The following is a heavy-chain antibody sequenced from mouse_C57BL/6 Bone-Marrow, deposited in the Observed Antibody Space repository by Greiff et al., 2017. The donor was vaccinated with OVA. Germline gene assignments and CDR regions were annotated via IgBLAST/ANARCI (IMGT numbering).Heavy chain of an antibody. CDR1: GFTFSDYY. CDR3: ARGWLLFYAMDY. D-gene: IGHD2-3*01. CDR2: ISNGGGST. V-gene: IGHV5-12*01. Sequence: EVQLMESGGGLVQPGGSLKLSCAASGFTFSDYYMYWVRQTPEKRLEWVAYISNGGGSTYYPDTVKGRFTISRDNAKNTLYLQMSRLKSEDTAMYYCARGWLLFYAMDYWGQGTSVTVSS. J-gene: IGHJ4*01.